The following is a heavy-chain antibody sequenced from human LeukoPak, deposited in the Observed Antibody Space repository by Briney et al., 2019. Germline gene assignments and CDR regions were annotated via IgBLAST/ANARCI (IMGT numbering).Heavy chain of an antibody. CDR2: VWNDGSKN. D-gene: IGHD1-26*01. CDR3: AKGGSLYFFDS. CDR1: GFTFSKFG. V-gene: IGHV3-33*06. Sequence: GGSLRLSCAASGFTFSKFGMHWVRQTPGKGLEWVALVWNDGSKNYYADSVKGRFTISRDNSKDTLYLLLNSLRAEDTAVYYCAKGGSLYFFDSWGQGTLVTVSS. J-gene: IGHJ4*02.